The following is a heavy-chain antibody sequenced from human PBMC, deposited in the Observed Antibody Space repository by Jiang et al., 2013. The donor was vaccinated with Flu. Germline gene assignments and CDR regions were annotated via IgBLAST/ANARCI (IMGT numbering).Heavy chain of an antibody. J-gene: IGHJ5*01. Sequence: GAEVKKPGASVKVSCQASGYTFTSYAIHWVRQAPGQRLEWMGSINGGNGKTYYSQNLQGRVTITRDTSASTAYMELSSLTAEDTAVYYCAKAPGVYNWFDSWGQGTLVTVSS. CDR3: AKAPGVYNWFDS. CDR1: GYTFTSYA. V-gene: IGHV1-3*01. D-gene: IGHD1-14*01. CDR2: INGGNGKT.